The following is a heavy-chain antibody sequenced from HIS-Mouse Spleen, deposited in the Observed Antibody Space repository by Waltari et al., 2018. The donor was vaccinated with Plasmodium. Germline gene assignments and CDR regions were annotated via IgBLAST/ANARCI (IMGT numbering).Heavy chain of an antibody. CDR1: GGSISSGGYY. J-gene: IGHJ4*02. V-gene: IGHV4-31*03. CDR2: IYYSGRT. Sequence: QVQLQESGPGLVKPSQTLSLTCTVSGGSISSGGYYWSWIRQHPGKGLEWFGYIYYSGRTYYSPSLNSRVTISVDTSKNQCSLKLSSVTAADTAVYYCARSIAATVTFYFDYWGQGTLVTVSS. D-gene: IGHD6-13*01. CDR3: ARSIAATVTFYFDY.